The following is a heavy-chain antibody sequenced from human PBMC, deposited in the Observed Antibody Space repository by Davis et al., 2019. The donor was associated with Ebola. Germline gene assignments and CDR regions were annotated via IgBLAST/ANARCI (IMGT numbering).Heavy chain of an antibody. CDR3: ARDLSYVEQWLWFDP. D-gene: IGHD3-16*01. CDR2: ISYDGSNK. V-gene: IGHV3-30*03. J-gene: IGHJ5*02. Sequence: GGSLRLSCAASGFTFSSYGMHWVRQAPGKGLEWVAVISYDGSNKYYADSVKGRFTISRDNSKNTLYLQMNSLRAEDTAVYYCARDLSYVEQWLWFDPWGQGTLVTVSS. CDR1: GFTFSSYG.